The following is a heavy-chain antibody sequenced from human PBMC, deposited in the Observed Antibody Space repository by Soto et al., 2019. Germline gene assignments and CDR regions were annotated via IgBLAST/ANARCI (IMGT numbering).Heavy chain of an antibody. V-gene: IGHV3-33*01. CDR2: ISYDGAHT. D-gene: IGHD1-26*01. CDR3: ARGSSGRDYFDD. CDR1: AFSFSSHA. J-gene: IGHJ4*01. Sequence: PGGSLRLSCVTSAFSFSSHAMHWVRQAPGKGLEWVAIISYDGAHTYYADSVKVRFTISRDNSKSTLYLEMTSLTAEDTSLYYCARGSSGRDYFDDWGQGPLVTVSS.